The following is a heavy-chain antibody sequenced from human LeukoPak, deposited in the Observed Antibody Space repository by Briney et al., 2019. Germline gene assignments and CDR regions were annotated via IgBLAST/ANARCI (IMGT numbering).Heavy chain of an antibody. D-gene: IGHD1-26*01. Sequence: SETLSLTCTVSGGSISSGSYYWSWIRQPAGKGLEWIGRIYTSGSTNYNPSLKSRVTISVDTSKNQFSLKLSSVTAADTAVYYCARIRVVGAGDYWGQGTLVTVS. CDR3: ARIRVVGAGDY. J-gene: IGHJ4*02. V-gene: IGHV4-61*02. CDR1: GGSISSGSYY. CDR2: IYTSGST.